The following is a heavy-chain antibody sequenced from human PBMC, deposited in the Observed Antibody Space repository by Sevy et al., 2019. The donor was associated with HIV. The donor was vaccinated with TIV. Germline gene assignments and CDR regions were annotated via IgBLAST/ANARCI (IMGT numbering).Heavy chain of an antibody. Sequence: ASVKVSCKVSGYTLSELSIHWVRQAPGKGPEWMGGFDPEDGEISYAQKFQGRVTMTEDTSTDTAYMDLSSLRSDDTAVYYCAADSRPLYYDFWSGTTAFDIWGQWTMVTVSS. CDR1: GYTLSELS. CDR2: FDPEDGEI. V-gene: IGHV1-24*01. J-gene: IGHJ3*02. CDR3: AADSRPLYYDFWSGTTAFDI. D-gene: IGHD3-3*01.